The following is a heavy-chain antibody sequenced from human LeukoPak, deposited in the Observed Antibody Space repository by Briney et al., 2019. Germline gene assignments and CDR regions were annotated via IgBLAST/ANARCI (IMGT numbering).Heavy chain of an antibody. CDR2: ISGSGSNT. Sequence: GGSLRLSCAASGFTFSTYAMSWVRQAPGKGLEWVSTISGSGSNTYYADSVKGRFTISRDNSKNTLYLQMNSLRAEDTAVYYCARNRLRSTWPDAFDIWGQGTMVTVSS. J-gene: IGHJ3*02. V-gene: IGHV3-23*01. CDR3: ARNRLRSTWPDAFDI. D-gene: IGHD6-13*01. CDR1: GFTFSTYA.